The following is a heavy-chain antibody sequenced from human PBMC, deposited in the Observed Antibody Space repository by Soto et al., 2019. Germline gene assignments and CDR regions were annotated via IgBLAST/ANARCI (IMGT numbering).Heavy chain of an antibody. V-gene: IGHV4-34*01. CDR3: ARRDTIGYFDY. J-gene: IGHJ4*02. Sequence: SETLSLTCAVYGGSFSGYYWSWIRQPPGKGLEWIGEINHSGSTNYNPSLKSRVTISVDTSKNQFSLKLSSVTAADTAVYYCARRDTIGYFDYWGKGTLVTVSS. CDR1: GGSFSGYY. CDR2: INHSGST. D-gene: IGHD3-10*01.